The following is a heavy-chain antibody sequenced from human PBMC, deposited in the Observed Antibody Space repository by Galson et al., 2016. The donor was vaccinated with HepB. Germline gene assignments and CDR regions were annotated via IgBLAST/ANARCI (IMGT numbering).Heavy chain of an antibody. CDR2: ISYDGSNK. CDR3: AKGYRFRYNWNAFDY. Sequence: SLRLSCAASGFTFSSYSMHWVRQAPGKGLEWVAVISYDGSNKYYADSVKGRFTISRDNSKNTLYLQMNSLRAEDTAVYYCAKGYRFRYNWNAFDYWGQGTLVTVSS. D-gene: IGHD1-20*01. V-gene: IGHV3-30*18. CDR1: GFTFSSYS. J-gene: IGHJ4*02.